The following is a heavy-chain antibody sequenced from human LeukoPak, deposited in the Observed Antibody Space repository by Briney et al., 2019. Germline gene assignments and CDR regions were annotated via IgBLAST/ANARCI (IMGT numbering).Heavy chain of an antibody. CDR1: GFTFNNYA. J-gene: IGHJ4*02. V-gene: IGHV3-30*04. Sequence: GGSLRLSCAASGFTFNNYAMHWVRQAPGKGLEWVAIISYGGTDKYNADSVKGRFTVSRDNSKSTVFLQMHSLSPDDTAVYYCARANSTSWHTFDSWGQGTLVTVSS. D-gene: IGHD6-13*01. CDR3: ARANSTSWHTFDS. CDR2: ISYGGTDK.